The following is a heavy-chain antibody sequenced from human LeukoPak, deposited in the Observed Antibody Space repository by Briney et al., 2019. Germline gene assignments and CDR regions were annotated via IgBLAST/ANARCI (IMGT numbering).Heavy chain of an antibody. CDR2: IYPDDSDV. Sequence: GESLKISCKASGYSFTSFWIAWVRQMPGKGLEWMAIIYPDDSDVRYSPSFQGQVTISADKSISTAYLQWSSLKASDTAMYYCARAHQRGNWFDPWGQGTLVTVSS. J-gene: IGHJ5*02. D-gene: IGHD2-2*01. CDR1: GYSFTSFW. CDR3: ARAHQRGNWFDP. V-gene: IGHV5-51*01.